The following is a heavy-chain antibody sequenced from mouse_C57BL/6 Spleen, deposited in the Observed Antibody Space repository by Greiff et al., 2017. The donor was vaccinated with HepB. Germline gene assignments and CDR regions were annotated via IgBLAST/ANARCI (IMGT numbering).Heavy chain of an antibody. D-gene: IGHD2-3*01. CDR2: IYPSDSYT. J-gene: IGHJ4*01. V-gene: IGHV1-50*01. Sequence: QVQLQQPGAELVKPGASVKLSCKASGYTFTSYWMQWVKQRPGQGLEWIGEIYPSDSYTNYNQKFKGKATLTVDTSSSTAYMQLSSLTSEDSAVYYCARRRDGYYAMDYWGQGTSVTVSS. CDR3: ARRRDGYYAMDY. CDR1: GYTFTSYW.